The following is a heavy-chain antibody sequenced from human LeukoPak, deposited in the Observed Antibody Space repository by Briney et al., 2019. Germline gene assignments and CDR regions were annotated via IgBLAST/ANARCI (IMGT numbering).Heavy chain of an antibody. D-gene: IGHD2-2*02. CDR3: ARRAGDCSSTSCYTGGYYFDY. CDR2: ISYDGSKK. CDR1: GFTFSSYA. V-gene: IGHV3-30-3*01. J-gene: IGHJ4*02. Sequence: GGSLRLSCAASGFTFSSYAMHWVRQAPGKGLEWVAVISYDGSKKYYADSVKGRFTISRDNSKNTLYLQMNSLRAEDTAVYYCARRAGDCSSTSCYTGGYYFDYWGQGTLVTVSS.